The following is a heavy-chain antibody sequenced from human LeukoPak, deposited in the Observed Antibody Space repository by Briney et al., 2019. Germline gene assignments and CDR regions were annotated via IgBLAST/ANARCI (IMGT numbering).Heavy chain of an antibody. D-gene: IGHD3-10*01. J-gene: IGHJ4*02. CDR2: ISGSGGST. CDR1: GFTFSSYA. V-gene: IGHV3-23*01. CDR3: AKAGVGYYGSGSPIHFDY. Sequence: GGSLRLSCAASGFTFSSYAISWVRQAPGKGLEWVSAISGSGGSTYYADSVKGRFTISRDNSKNTLYLQMNSLRAEDTAVYYCAKAGVGYYGSGSPIHFDYWGQGTLVTVSP.